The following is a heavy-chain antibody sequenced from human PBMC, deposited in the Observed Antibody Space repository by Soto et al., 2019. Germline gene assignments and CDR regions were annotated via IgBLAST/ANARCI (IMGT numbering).Heavy chain of an antibody. V-gene: IGHV1-69*19. CDR2: ITPMFGAA. D-gene: IGHD3-10*01. J-gene: IGHJ4*02. CDR3: ARDVQVHPPAFVS. Sequence: QVQLVQSGAEMKKPGSSVKVSCQSSGGTFNTYAMNWVRQAPGQGPEWLGDITPMFGAANYAPMFQGRVTITADESTVTSYMQLRRLTSEDAALYFCARDVQVHPPAFVSCGQGTLVTVSS. CDR1: GGTFNTYA.